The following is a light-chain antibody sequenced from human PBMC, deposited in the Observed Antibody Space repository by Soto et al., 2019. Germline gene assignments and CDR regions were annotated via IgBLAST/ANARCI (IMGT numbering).Light chain of an antibody. CDR2: WAS. Sequence: DIVMTQSPDSLAVSLGERATINCKSSQSVLYSSTNKNYLAWYQQKPGQPPKLLIYWASTRESGVPDRFSGSGSWTDFTLTISSLQAEDGAVYYCQQYYSTPYTFGQGTKLEIK. V-gene: IGKV4-1*01. J-gene: IGKJ2*01. CDR3: QQYYSTPYT. CDR1: QSVLYSSTNKNY.